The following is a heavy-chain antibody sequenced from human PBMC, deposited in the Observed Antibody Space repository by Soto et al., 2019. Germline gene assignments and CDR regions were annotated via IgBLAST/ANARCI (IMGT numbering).Heavy chain of an antibody. CDR3: AKDLNDTWNPTVSWFDP. Sequence: PGGSLRLSCAASGFTFSSYGMHWVRQAPGKGLEWVAVISYDGSNKYYADSVKGRFTISRDNSKNTLYLQMNSLRAEDTAVYYCAKDLNDTWNPTVSWFDPWGQGTLVTVSS. J-gene: IGHJ5*02. D-gene: IGHD1-20*01. CDR1: GFTFSSYG. V-gene: IGHV3-30*18. CDR2: ISYDGSNK.